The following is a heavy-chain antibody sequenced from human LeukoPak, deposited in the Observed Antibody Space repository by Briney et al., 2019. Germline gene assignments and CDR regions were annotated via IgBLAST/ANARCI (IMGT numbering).Heavy chain of an antibody. J-gene: IGHJ4*02. CDR3: ARDPVHRGLLGDPSYFDY. V-gene: IGHV1-18*01. CDR1: GYTFTSHG. Sequence: ASVKVSCKASGYTFTSHGISWVRQAPGQGLEWMGWISTYNGNTNYAQKLQGRVSMTTDTSTSTAYMDLRSLRSDDTAVYYCARDPVHRGLLGDPSYFDYWGQGTLVTVSS. CDR2: ISTYNGNT. D-gene: IGHD2-21*01.